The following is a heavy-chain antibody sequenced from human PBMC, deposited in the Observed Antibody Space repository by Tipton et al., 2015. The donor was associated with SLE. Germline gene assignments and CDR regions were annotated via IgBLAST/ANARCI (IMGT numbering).Heavy chain of an antibody. D-gene: IGHD2-15*01. CDR1: GYTFISYW. J-gene: IGHJ3*02. CDR3: ARGRGALGYCSGGSCSGTFDI. Sequence: QLVQSGAEVKKPGESLKISCKGSGYTFISYWIGWVRQMPGKGLEWVANIKQDGSEKYYVDSVKGRFTISRDNAKNSLNLQMNSLRADDTAVYYCARGRGALGYCSGGSCSGTFDIWGQGTMVTVSS. CDR2: IKQDGSEK. V-gene: IGHV3-7*04.